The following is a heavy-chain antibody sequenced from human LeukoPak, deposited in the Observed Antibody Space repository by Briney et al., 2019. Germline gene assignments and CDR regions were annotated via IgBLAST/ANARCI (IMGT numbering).Heavy chain of an antibody. CDR1: GYTFTSYG. CDR3: ARGPSGYDYYYYYYGMDV. V-gene: IGHV1-18*01. Sequence: GASVKVSCKASGYTFTSYGISWVRQAPGQGLEWMGWISAYNGNTNYAQKLQGRVTMTTDTSTSTAYMELRSLRSDDTAVYYCARGPSGYDYYYYYYGMDVWGQGTTVTVSS. J-gene: IGHJ6*02. D-gene: IGHD5-12*01. CDR2: ISAYNGNT.